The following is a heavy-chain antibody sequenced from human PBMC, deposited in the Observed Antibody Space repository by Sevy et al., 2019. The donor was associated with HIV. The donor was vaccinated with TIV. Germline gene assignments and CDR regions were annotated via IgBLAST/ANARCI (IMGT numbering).Heavy chain of an antibody. D-gene: IGHD3-3*01. V-gene: IGHV3-53*01. J-gene: IGHJ5*02. Sequence: GGSLRLSCAASGFTVSSSYMTWVRQPPGKGLEWVSVIYNGGRTYYADSVKGRFTISRDKSKKTLYLQMNNLRTDDTAVYYCARGRGVFGAVAINWFDPWGQGALVTVSS. CDR3: ARGRGVFGAVAINWFDP. CDR1: GFTVSSSY. CDR2: IYNGGRT.